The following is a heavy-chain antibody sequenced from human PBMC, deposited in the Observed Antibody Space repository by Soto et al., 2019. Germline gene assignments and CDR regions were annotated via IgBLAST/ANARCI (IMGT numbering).Heavy chain of an antibody. CDR1: GYTFTSCG. CDR3: ARNIVVVVAATRAVAGHYFDY. J-gene: IGHJ4*02. CDR2: ISAYNGNT. V-gene: IGHV1-18*01. Sequence: GASVKVSCKASGYTFTSCGISWVRQAPGQGLEWMGWISAYNGNTYYAQKLQGRVTMTTDTSTSTAYMELRSLRSDDTAVYYCARNIVVVVAATRAVAGHYFDYWGQGTLVTVSS. D-gene: IGHD2-15*01.